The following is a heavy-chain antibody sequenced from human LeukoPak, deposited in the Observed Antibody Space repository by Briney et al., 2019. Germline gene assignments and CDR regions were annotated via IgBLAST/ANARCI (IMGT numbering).Heavy chain of an antibody. CDR1: GFPFSSYA. Sequence: GGSLTLSCSASGFPFSSYAMEWVRQAPGKGLEYVSAISDSGCSTYYADSVKGRFTISRDNSKNTLYLQMSSLRAEDTAVYFCVRGYSFGPYGMDVWGQGTRVTLSS. V-gene: IGHV3-64D*09. D-gene: IGHD2-15*01. CDR3: VRGYSFGPYGMDV. CDR2: ISDSGCST. J-gene: IGHJ6*02.